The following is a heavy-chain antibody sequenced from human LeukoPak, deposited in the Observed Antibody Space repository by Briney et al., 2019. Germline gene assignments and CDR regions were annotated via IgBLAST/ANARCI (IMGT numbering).Heavy chain of an antibody. J-gene: IGHJ3*02. D-gene: IGHD1-26*01. CDR1: GFTFSSYA. CDR2: ISSNGGST. CDR3: ADIWELPKKDAFDI. V-gene: IGHV3-64*01. Sequence: TGGSLRLSCAASGFTFSSYAMHWVRQAPGKGLEYVSAISSNGGSTYYANSVKGRFTISRDNSKNTLYLQMGSLRAEDMAVYYCADIWELPKKDAFDIWGQGTMVTVSS.